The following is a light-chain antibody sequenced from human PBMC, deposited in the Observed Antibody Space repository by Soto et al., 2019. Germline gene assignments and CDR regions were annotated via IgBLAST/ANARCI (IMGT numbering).Light chain of an antibody. Sequence: EIVLTQSPGTLSLSPGERATLSCRASQSVSSSYLAWYQQKPGQAPRLLIYGASSRATGIPDRFSGSGSGTDFTLTMSRLQPEDFAVYYCQQYGSSPETFGQGTKV. CDR2: GAS. CDR3: QQYGSSPET. CDR1: QSVSSSY. V-gene: IGKV3-20*01. J-gene: IGKJ1*01.